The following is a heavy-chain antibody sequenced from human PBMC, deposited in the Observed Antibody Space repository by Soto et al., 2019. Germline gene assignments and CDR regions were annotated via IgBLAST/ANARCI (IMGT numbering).Heavy chain of an antibody. J-gene: IGHJ6*02. Sequence: PGGSLRLSCAASGFTFSNAWMNWVRQAPGKGLEWVGRIKSKTDGGTTDYAAPVKGRFTISRDDSKNTLYLQMNSLKTEDTAVYYCTSPYSSVYYYVRNYYYGMDVWGQGTTVTVSS. D-gene: IGHD3-22*01. CDR2: IKSKTDGGTT. V-gene: IGHV3-15*07. CDR1: GFTFSNAW. CDR3: TSPYSSVYYYVRNYYYGMDV.